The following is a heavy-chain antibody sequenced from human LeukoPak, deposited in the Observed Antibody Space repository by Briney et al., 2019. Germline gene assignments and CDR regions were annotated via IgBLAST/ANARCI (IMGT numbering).Heavy chain of an antibody. V-gene: IGHV3-23*01. CDR2: SSDSGGST. Sequence: PGGSLRLSCAASGFTFSSYGMSWVRQAPGKGLEWVSASSDSGGSTYYVDSVKGRFTISRDNSKNTLFLQMNSLRAEDTAVYYCAKGRHGFSFVELISWGRGTLVTVSS. J-gene: IGHJ5*02. CDR1: GFTFSSYG. D-gene: IGHD5-24*01. CDR3: AKGRHGFSFVELIS.